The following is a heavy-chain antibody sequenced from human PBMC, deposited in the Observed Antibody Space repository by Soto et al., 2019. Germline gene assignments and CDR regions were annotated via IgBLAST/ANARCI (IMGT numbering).Heavy chain of an antibody. V-gene: IGHV1-69*06. J-gene: IGHJ4*02. CDR2: IIPIFGTA. CDR3: AVAGNNWNYGPKVSY. D-gene: IGHD1-7*01. CDR1: GGTFSSYA. Sequence: SVKVSCKASGGTFSSYAISWVRQAPGQGLEWMGGIIPIFGTANYAQKFQGRVTITADKSTSTAYMELSSLRSEDTAVYYCAVAGNNWNYGPKVSYWGQGTLVTVSS.